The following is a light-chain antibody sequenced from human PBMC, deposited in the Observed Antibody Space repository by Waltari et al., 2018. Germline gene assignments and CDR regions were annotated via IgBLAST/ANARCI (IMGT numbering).Light chain of an antibody. V-gene: IGKV3-15*01. CDR2: GAS. CDR1: QSVSRQ. CDR3: QHNYNWPCGT. Sequence: EIVMTQSPATLSVSPGERATLSCRASQSVSRQLVWYQQKPGQAPRLLIYGASNRATGFPARFSGSGSGTEFTLTISSLQSEDFAVYYCQHNYNWPCGTFGPGTKVDLK. J-gene: IGKJ3*01.